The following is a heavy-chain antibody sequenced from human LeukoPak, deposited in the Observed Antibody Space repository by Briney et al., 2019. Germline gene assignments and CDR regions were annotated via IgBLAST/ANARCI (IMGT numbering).Heavy chain of an antibody. Sequence: ASVKVSCKASGGTFSSYAISWVRQAPGQGLEWMGGIIPIFGTANYAQKFQGRVTITADKSTSTAYMELSSLRSEDTAVYYCARVPYDYVWGSYPYYFDYWGQGTLVTVSS. V-gene: IGHV1-69*06. J-gene: IGHJ4*02. CDR3: ARVPYDYVWGSYPYYFDY. CDR1: GGTFSSYA. D-gene: IGHD3-16*01. CDR2: IIPIFGTA.